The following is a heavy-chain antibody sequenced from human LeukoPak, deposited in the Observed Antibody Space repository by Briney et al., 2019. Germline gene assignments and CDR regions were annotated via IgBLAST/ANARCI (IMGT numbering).Heavy chain of an antibody. CDR1: GFTFSSYS. CDR2: ISSSSSYI. CDR3: ARGGYSYGPSDY. Sequence: GGSLRLSCAASGFTFSSYSMNWVRQAPGKGLEWVSSISSSSSYIYYADSVKGRFTISRDNAKNTLYLQMNSLRAEDTAVYYCARGGYSYGPSDYWGQGTLVTVSS. V-gene: IGHV3-21*01. J-gene: IGHJ4*02. D-gene: IGHD5-18*01.